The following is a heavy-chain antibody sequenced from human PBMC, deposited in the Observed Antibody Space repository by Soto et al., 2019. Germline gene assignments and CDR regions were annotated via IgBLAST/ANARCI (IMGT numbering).Heavy chain of an antibody. D-gene: IGHD5-12*01. CDR2: ISSTTNYI. Sequence: EVQLVESGGGLVKPGGSLRLSCAASGFTFTRYSMNWVRQAPGKGLEWVSSISSTTNYIYYGDSMKGRFTISRDNAKNSLYLEMNSLRAEDTAVYYCARDRWLRYSGYDWHFDYWGQGTLVTVSS. V-gene: IGHV3-21*06. CDR3: ARDRWLRYSGYDWHFDY. CDR1: GFTFTRYS. J-gene: IGHJ4*02.